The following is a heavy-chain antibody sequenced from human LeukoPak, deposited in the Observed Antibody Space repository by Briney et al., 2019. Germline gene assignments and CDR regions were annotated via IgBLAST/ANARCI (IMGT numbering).Heavy chain of an antibody. Sequence: PGGSLRLSCAASGFTFSRYWMRWVRQAPGKGLEWVAYISSGASTMYYADSVKSRFTISRDDAKTSLFLQMNSLRAEDTAVYYCALLAVASDFDYWGQGTLVTVSS. D-gene: IGHD6-19*01. J-gene: IGHJ4*02. CDR1: GFTFSRYW. V-gene: IGHV3-48*03. CDR2: ISSGASTM. CDR3: ALLAVASDFDY.